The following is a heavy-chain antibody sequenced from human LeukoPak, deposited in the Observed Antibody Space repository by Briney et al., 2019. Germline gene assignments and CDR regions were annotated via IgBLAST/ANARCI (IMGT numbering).Heavy chain of an antibody. CDR1: GFTFSSYA. V-gene: IGHV3-66*01. J-gene: IGHJ3*02. Sequence: GGSLRLSCAASGFTFSSYAMSWVRQAPGKGLEWVSVIYSGGSTYYADSVKGRFTISRDNSKNTVSLQMNSLRDEDTAVYFCAVSRIVGAVDVFDMWGQGTMVTVSS. D-gene: IGHD1-26*01. CDR3: AVSRIVGAVDVFDM. CDR2: IYSGGST.